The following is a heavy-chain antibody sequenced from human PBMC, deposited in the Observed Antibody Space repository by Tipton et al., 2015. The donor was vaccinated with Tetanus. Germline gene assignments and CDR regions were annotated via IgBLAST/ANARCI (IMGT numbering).Heavy chain of an antibody. Sequence: LRLSCTVSGGSVRSGDYSWNWIRQPPGKGLEWLAYVSYSGRTNSNYSLKSRITISQDTSKNQFSLRLTSVTAADTGVYYCAGSQWLDGFIFDYWGQGSLVTVAS. J-gene: IGHJ4*02. D-gene: IGHD6-19*01. CDR3: AGSQWLDGFIFDY. V-gene: IGHV4-61*08. CDR2: VSYSGRT. CDR1: GGSVRSGDYS.